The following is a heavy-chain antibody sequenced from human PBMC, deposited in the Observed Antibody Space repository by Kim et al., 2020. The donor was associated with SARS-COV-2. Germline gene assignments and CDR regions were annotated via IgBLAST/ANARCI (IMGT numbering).Heavy chain of an antibody. V-gene: IGHV3-7*01. CDR2: EN. J-gene: IGHJ4*02. CDR3: ARGGSWTFDC. Sequence: ENFDADSVKGRCTIARDNGKNSLYLQMNSLRADDTAVYHCARGGSWTFDCWGRGTLVTVSS. D-gene: IGHD1-1*01.